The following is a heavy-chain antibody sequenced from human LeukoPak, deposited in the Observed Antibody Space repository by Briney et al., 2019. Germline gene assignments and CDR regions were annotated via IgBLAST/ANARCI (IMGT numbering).Heavy chain of an antibody. CDR2: ISDDGSNK. V-gene: IGHV3-30-3*01. J-gene: IGHJ4*02. D-gene: IGHD6-13*01. Sequence: GGSLRLSCAASGFTFSSHSMHWVRQAPGKGLEWVAVISDDGSNKYYADSVKGRFTLSRDNSKNTLYLQMNSLRVEDSAVYYCARSSRGRQELVPSDYWGQGTLVTVPS. CDR3: ARSSRGRQELVPSDY. CDR1: GFTFSSHS.